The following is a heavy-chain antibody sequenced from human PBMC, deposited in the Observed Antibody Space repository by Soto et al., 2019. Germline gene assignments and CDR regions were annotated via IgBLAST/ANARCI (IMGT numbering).Heavy chain of an antibody. CDR2: IRSKAYGGTT. J-gene: IGHJ6*02. CDR3: TTSGYYRPSLYYGMDV. Sequence: QPGGSLRLSCTASGFTFGDYAMSWFRQAPGKGLEWVGFIRSKAYGGTTEYAASVKGRFTISRDDSKSIAYLQMNSLKTEDTAVYYCTTSGYYRPSLYYGMDVWGQGTTVTVSS. D-gene: IGHD3-22*01. CDR1: GFTFGDYA. V-gene: IGHV3-49*03.